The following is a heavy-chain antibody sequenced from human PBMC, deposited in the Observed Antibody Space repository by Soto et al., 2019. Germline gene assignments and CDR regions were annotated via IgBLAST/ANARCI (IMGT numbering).Heavy chain of an antibody. D-gene: IGHD5-18*01. V-gene: IGHV1-18*01. CDR3: ARDQAMAQFDY. J-gene: IGHJ4*02. CDR2: INAYNGNT. CDR1: GYTFTSYG. Sequence: QVQLVQSGAEAKKPGASVKVSCKASGYTFTSYGISWVRQAPGQGLEWMGWINAYNGNTKYAQKLQGRVTMTTDTSTSTADMELRSLRSDDTAVYYCARDQAMAQFDYWGQGTLVTVSS.